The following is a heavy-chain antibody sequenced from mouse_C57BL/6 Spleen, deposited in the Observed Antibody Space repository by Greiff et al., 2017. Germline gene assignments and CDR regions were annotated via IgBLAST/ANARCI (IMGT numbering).Heavy chain of an antibody. J-gene: IGHJ4*01. D-gene: IGHD1-1*01. CDR2: ISYDGSN. CDR3: ARWDYGLYAMDY. V-gene: IGHV3-6*01. CDR1: GYSITSGYY. Sequence: EVKLQESGPGLVKPSQSLSLTCSVTGYSITSGYYWNWIRQFPGNKLEWMGYISYDGSNNYNPSLKNRISITRDTSKNQFFLKLNSVTTEDTATYYCARWDYGLYAMDYWGQGTSVTVSS.